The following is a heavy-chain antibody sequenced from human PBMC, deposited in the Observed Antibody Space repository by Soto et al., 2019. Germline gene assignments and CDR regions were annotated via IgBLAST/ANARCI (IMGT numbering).Heavy chain of an antibody. V-gene: IGHV3-23*01. CDR1: VFTFSSYA. Sequence: PGGSLRLSCAASVFTFSSYAMSLVRQSPGKGLEWVAAISGSGGSKYYADSVKGRFTISRDNSKSTLYLQMNSMRVEDTAVYYCARDGEYLAIDYWCQKTLVTV. CDR2: ISGSGGSK. J-gene: IGHJ4*02. D-gene: IGHD6-6*01. CDR3: ARDGEYLAIDY.